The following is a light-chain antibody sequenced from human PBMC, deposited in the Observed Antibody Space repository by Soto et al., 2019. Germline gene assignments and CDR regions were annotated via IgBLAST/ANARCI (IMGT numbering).Light chain of an antibody. CDR3: ASYTTHTARFV. V-gene: IGLV2-18*02. J-gene: IGLJ1*01. CDR1: SSDVGSYNR. Sequence: QSVLTQPPSVSGSHGQSVTIPCTGTSSDVGSYNRVSWYHQAPGTAPRLMIYEVSNRPSGVPDRFSGSKSGNTASLTISGLQAEDEADYYCASYTTHTARFVFGTGTKVTVL. CDR2: EVS.